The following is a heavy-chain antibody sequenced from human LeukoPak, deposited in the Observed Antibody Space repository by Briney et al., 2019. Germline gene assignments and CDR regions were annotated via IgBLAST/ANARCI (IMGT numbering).Heavy chain of an antibody. V-gene: IGHV6-1*01. CDR1: GDSVSSNSAA. D-gene: IGHD3-3*01. Sequence: SQTLSLTFATSGDSVSSNSAAWNWLRQSTSRGLEWLGRTYYRSKWYNDYAVSVKSRITINPDTSKNQFSLQLNSVTPEDTAVYYCARVVFWSGYSRDYYYGMDVWGQGTTVTVSS. CDR2: TYYRSKWYN. J-gene: IGHJ6*02. CDR3: ARVVFWSGYSRDYYYGMDV.